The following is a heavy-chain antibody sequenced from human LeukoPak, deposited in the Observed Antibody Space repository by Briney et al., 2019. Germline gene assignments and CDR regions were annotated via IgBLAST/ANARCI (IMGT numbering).Heavy chain of an antibody. CDR1: CFTFSSYS. CDR2: ISSSSSYI. V-gene: IGHV3-21*01. J-gene: IGHJ4*02. Sequence: AGGPLRLSCASSCFTFSSYSMNWVRQAPGKGLEWGSSISSSSSYIYYADSVKGRFTISRDNAKNPLYLQMNSLRAEDTAVYYCARDEGFDYWGQGTLVTVSS. CDR3: ARDEGFDY.